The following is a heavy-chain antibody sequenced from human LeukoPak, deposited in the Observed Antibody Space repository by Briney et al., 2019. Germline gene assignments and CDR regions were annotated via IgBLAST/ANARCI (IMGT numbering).Heavy chain of an antibody. J-gene: IGHJ4*02. CDR3: AKSPYYDFWPFDY. CDR2: IRYDDGNTK. D-gene: IGHD3-3*01. V-gene: IGHV3-30*02. Sequence: LPGGSLRLSCAASGFTSSNYGMHWVRQAPGKGLEWVATIRYDDGNTKNYADSVKGRFTISRDNSQNTLYLQMNDLRAEDTAVYYCAKSPYYDFWPFDYWGQGTLVTVSS. CDR1: GFTSSNYG.